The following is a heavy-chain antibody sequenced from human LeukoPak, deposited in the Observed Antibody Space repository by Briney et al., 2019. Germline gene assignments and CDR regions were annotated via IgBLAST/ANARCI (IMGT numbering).Heavy chain of an antibody. D-gene: IGHD4-23*01. Sequence: SETLSLTCTVSGGSISSYYWIWIRQPPGKGLKWIGYIYYSGSTNYNPSLKSRVTISVDTSKNQFSLKLSSVTAADTAVYYCARQGRGYGGNSDYWGQGTLVTVSS. CDR3: ARQGRGYGGNSDY. CDR2: IYYSGST. J-gene: IGHJ4*02. CDR1: GGSISSYY. V-gene: IGHV4-59*08.